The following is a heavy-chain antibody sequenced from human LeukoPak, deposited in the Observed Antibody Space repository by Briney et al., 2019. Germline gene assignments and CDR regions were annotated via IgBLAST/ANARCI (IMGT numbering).Heavy chain of an antibody. Sequence: SVKVSCKASGGTFSSYAISWVRQAPGQGLEWMGGIIPIFGTANYAQKFQGRVTITADKSTSTAYMELSSLRSEDTAVYYCARGVSYYYYYMDVWGKGNTVTVSS. J-gene: IGHJ6*03. CDR1: GGTFSSYA. CDR2: IIPIFGTA. V-gene: IGHV1-69*06. CDR3: ARGVSYYYYYMDV. D-gene: IGHD2-21*01.